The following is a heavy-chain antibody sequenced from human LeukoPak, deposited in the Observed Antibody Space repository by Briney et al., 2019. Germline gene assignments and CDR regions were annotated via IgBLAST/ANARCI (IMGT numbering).Heavy chain of an antibody. Sequence: GGSLRLSCAASGFSFTSYTMNWVRQAPGKGLEWVSAIDGGGGSTYYADSVKGRFTVSRDNAKNSLYLQMNSLRAEDTAVYYCARGQQLKPNYYYFDMDVWGKGTTVTVSS. CDR2: IDGGGGST. CDR3: ARGQQLKPNYYYFDMDV. D-gene: IGHD6-13*01. CDR1: GFSFTSYT. V-gene: IGHV3-23*01. J-gene: IGHJ6*03.